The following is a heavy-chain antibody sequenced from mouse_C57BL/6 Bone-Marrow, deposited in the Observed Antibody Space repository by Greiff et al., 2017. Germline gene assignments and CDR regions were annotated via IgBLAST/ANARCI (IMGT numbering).Heavy chain of an antibody. J-gene: IGHJ3*01. CDR1: GYTFTDYY. Sequence: VQLKESGPVLVKPGASVKMSCKASGYTFTDYYMNWVKQSHGKSLEWIGVINPYNGGTSYNQKFKGKATLTVDKSSSTAYMELNSLTSEDSAVYYCVSYDYDFAYWGQGTLVTVSA. D-gene: IGHD2-4*01. V-gene: IGHV1-19*01. CDR2: INPYNGGT. CDR3: VSYDYDFAY.